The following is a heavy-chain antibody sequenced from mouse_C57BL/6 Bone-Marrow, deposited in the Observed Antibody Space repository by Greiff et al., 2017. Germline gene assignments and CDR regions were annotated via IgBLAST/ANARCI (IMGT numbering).Heavy chain of an antibody. CDR2: IDPPRGGT. Sequence: VQLQQPGAELVKPGASVKLSCKASGYTFTSYWLHWVKPRPGRGLEWIGRIDPPRGGTKSNEQFQSKATLTVDKPSSTAYMQLSSRTSGDSAVYYGARLLWLCDYWGQGSTLTVAA. CDR3: ARLLWLCDY. V-gene: IGHV1-72*01. D-gene: IGHD2-2*01. CDR1: GYTFTSYW. J-gene: IGHJ2*01.